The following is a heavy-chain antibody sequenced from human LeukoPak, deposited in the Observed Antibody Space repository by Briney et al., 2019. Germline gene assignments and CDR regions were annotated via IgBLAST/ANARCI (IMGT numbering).Heavy chain of an antibody. Sequence: PSQTLSLTCTVSGGSISSGSYYWSWIRQPAGKGLEWIGRIYTSGSTNYNPSLKSRVTISVDTSKNQFSLKLSSVTAADTAVYYCARDPRRDGYDIAFDVWGQGTMVTVSS. V-gene: IGHV4-61*02. CDR2: IYTSGST. D-gene: IGHD5-24*01. CDR1: GGSISSGSYY. J-gene: IGHJ3*01. CDR3: ARDPRRDGYDIAFDV.